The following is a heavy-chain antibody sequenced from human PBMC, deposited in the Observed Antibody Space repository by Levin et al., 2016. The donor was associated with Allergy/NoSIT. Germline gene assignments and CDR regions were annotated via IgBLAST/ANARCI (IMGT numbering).Heavy chain of an antibody. Sequence: GESLKISCAASGFTFSDYEMNWFRQAPGKGLEWVSYITIFGNTVYYADSVKGRFTISRDNAKNSLYLQMNNLRVEDTAVYYCAREWLGESAYYFDHWGPGTLVTVSS. J-gene: IGHJ4*02. D-gene: IGHD3-16*01. CDR1: GFTFSDYE. V-gene: IGHV3-48*03. CDR3: AREWLGESAYYFDH. CDR2: ITIFGNTV.